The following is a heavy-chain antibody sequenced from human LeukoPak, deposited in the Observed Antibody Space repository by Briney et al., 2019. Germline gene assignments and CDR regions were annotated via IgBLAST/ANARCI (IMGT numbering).Heavy chain of an antibody. V-gene: IGHV4-59*11. J-gene: IGHJ3*02. D-gene: IGHD3-22*01. CDR3: PHYYDSSGRYAFDI. CDR2: VSYTGRT. Sequence: SETLSLTCTVSGGSLSGHYWSWIRQPPGKRLEWIGYVSYTGRTKYNPSLHSRLTMSVDTYKNQFSVKLSSVTAAYTAVYYCPHYYDSSGRYAFDIWGQGTMVTVCS. CDR1: GGSLSGHY.